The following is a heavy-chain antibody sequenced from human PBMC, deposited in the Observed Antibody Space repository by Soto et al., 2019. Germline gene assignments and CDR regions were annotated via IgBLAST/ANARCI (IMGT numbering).Heavy chain of an antibody. J-gene: IGHJ5*01. CDR2: TYYRSKWST. CDR3: TRALSGSYDS. Sequence: SQTLSLTCAISGDSVPSKSATWNWIRQSPSRGLEWLGRTYYRSKWSTDYAVSVNNRITINPDTSKNQFSLQLNSVTPEDTAMYYCTRALSGSYDSWGQGTLVTVSS. V-gene: IGHV6-1*01. D-gene: IGHD1-26*01. CDR1: GDSVPSKSAT.